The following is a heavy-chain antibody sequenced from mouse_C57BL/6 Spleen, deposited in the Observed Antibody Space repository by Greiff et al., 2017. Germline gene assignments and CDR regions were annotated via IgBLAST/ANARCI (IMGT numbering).Heavy chain of an antibody. D-gene: IGHD4-1*02. CDR2: IRSKSNNYAT. V-gene: IGHV10-1*01. J-gene: IGHJ1*03. CDR1: GFSFNTYA. Sequence: EAAGGLVQPKESLNLSCAASGFSFNTYAMNWVRQAPGKGLAWVARIRSKSNNYATYYADSVKDRFTISRDDSESMLYLQMNNLKTEDTAMDYCGRSPTGRYFDDWGTGTTVTVSS. CDR3: GRSPTGRYFDD.